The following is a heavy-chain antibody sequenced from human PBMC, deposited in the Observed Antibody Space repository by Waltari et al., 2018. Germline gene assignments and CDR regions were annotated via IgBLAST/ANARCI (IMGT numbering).Heavy chain of an antibody. D-gene: IGHD6-19*01. CDR1: GYTFTGYY. CDR3: ARETEWLERTFDY. V-gene: IGHV1-2*06. J-gene: IGHJ4*02. CDR2: INPNRGGT. Sequence: QVQLVQSGAEVKKPGASVKVSCKASGYTFTGYYMHWVRQAPGQGLEWMGRINPNRGGTNYAQKFQGRVTMTRDTSISTAYMELSRLRSDDTAVYYCARETEWLERTFDYWGQGTLVTVSS.